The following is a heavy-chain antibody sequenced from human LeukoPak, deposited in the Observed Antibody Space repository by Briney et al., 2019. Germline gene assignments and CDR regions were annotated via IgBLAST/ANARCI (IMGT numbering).Heavy chain of an antibody. CDR3: ARASHYDYVWGSYLNYYYYMDV. V-gene: IGHV1-2*06. CDR2: INPNSGGT. J-gene: IGHJ6*03. CDR1: GYTFTGYY. D-gene: IGHD3-16*02. Sequence: GASVKVSCKASGYTFTGYYMHWVRQAPGQGLEWMGRINPNSGGTNYAQKFQGRVTVTRDTSISTAYMELSRLRSDDTAVYYCARASHYDYVWGSYLNYYYYMDVWGKGTTVTVSS.